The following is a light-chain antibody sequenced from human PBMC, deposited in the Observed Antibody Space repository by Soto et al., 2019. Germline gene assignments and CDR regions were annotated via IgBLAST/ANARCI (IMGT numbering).Light chain of an antibody. V-gene: IGKV1-5*01. Sequence: DIQMTPSPSTLPASVGDRVTITCRASQSISNWLAWYQQTPGKAPKLLIYDASSLESGVPSRFSGSGSGTDFTLTISSLQPEDFATYYCLQDYNYPITFGQGTRLEIK. CDR1: QSISNW. CDR2: DAS. J-gene: IGKJ5*01. CDR3: LQDYNYPIT.